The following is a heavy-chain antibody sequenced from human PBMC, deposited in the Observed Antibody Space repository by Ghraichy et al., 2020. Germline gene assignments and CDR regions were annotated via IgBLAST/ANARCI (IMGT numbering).Heavy chain of an antibody. Sequence: SETLSLTCNVSGGSISSYYWSWIRQPPGKGLEWIGYIYYSGSTNYNPPLKSRVTISVDTSKNQFSLKLSSVTAADTAVYYCARHPPRSSNGYAFDYWGQGTRVTVSS. J-gene: IGHJ4*02. CDR2: IYYSGST. CDR3: ARHPPRSSNGYAFDY. V-gene: IGHV4-59*08. D-gene: IGHD3-22*01. CDR1: GGSISSYY.